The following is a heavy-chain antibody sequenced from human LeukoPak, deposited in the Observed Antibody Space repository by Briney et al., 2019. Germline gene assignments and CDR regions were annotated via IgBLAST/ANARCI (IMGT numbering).Heavy chain of an antibody. J-gene: IGHJ4*02. CDR2: INPNSGGT. V-gene: IGHV1-2*02. CDR3: AREVASSSWSRNRFDY. D-gene: IGHD6-13*01. CDR1: GYTFTGYY. Sequence: ASVKVSCKASGYTFTGYYMHWVRQAPGQGLEWMGWINPNSGGTNYAQKFQGRVTMTRDTSISTAYMELSRLRPDDTAVYYCAREVASSSWSRNRFDYWGQGTLVTVSS.